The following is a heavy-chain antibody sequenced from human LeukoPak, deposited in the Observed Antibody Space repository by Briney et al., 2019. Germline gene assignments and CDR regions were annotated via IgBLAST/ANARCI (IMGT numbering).Heavy chain of an antibody. CDR2: IYYTGNT. Sequence: PSETLSLTCTVSGVSISSSYSYWGWIRQPPGMGLEWIGSIYYTGNTYYNASLKSQVSISIDTSKNQFSLKLTSVTAADTAVYYCARVGVGETGGRLFDYWGQGTLVTVSS. CDR1: GVSISSSYSY. J-gene: IGHJ4*02. CDR3: ARVGVGETGGRLFDY. D-gene: IGHD1-26*01. V-gene: IGHV4-39*01.